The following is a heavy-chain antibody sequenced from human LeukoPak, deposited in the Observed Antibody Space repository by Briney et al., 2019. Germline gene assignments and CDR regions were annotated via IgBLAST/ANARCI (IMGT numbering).Heavy chain of an antibody. V-gene: IGHV3-21*01. CDR3: ARVQNDYGDYYFDY. J-gene: IGHJ4*02. Sequence: GGSLRLSCAVSGFTFSTYCMSWVRQAPGKGLEWVSSISSSSSYIYYADSVKGRFTISRDNAKNSLYLQMNSLRAEDTAVYYCARVQNDYGDYYFDYWGQGTLVTVSS. CDR2: ISSSSSYI. CDR1: GFTFSTYC. D-gene: IGHD4-17*01.